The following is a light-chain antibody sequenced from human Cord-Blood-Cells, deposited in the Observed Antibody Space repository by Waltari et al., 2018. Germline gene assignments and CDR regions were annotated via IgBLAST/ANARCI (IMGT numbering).Light chain of an antibody. Sequence: DIVMTQTPLSLSVTPGQLASISCKSSQSLLHSVGKTYLYWYLQKPGQPPQRLIYEGSNRFSGVPDRFSGCGSGTDFPLKICLVGAGDIWVYYCMQMIQLPRPFGQVTKVGIK. J-gene: IGKJ1*01. CDR2: EGS. CDR1: QSLLHSVGKTY. CDR3: MQMIQLPRP. V-gene: IGKV2D-29*01.